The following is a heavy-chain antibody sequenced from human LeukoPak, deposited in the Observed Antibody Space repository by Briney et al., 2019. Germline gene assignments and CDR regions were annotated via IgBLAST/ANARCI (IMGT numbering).Heavy chain of an antibody. CDR1: GGTFSSYA. CDR3: ARHDCSSTSCYNAY. Sequence: ASVNVSCKASGGTFSSYAISWVRQAPGQGLEWMGGIIPIFGTANYAQKFQGRVTITADESTSTAYMELSSLRSEDTAVYYCARHDCSSTSCYNAYWGQGTLVTVSS. J-gene: IGHJ4*02. V-gene: IGHV1-69*13. D-gene: IGHD2-2*02. CDR2: IIPIFGTA.